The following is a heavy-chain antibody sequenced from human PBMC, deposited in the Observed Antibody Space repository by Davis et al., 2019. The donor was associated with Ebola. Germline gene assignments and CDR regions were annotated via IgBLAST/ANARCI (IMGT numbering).Heavy chain of an antibody. CDR3: ARDLGIAAAPGNWFDP. CDR1: GYTFTSYY. V-gene: IGHV1-46*01. J-gene: IGHJ5*02. D-gene: IGHD6-13*01. Sequence: ASVKVSCKASGYTFTSYYMHWVRQAPGQGLEWMGIINPSGGSTSYAQKFQGRVTMTRDTSTSTVYMELSSLRSEDTAVYYCARDLGIAAAPGNWFDPWGQGTLVTVSS. CDR2: INPSGGST.